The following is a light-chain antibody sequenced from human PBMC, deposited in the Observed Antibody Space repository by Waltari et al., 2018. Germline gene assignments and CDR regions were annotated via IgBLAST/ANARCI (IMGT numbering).Light chain of an antibody. J-gene: IGKJ1*01. CDR2: DTS. CDR1: QSVTTN. CDR3: QQYNNWPLT. V-gene: IGKV3-15*01. Sequence: EVVMTQFPATLSVSPGERVPLSCRASQSVTTNLAWYQQKPGQAPRHLIYDTSTRAPGFPARFSGSGSETEFTLIISSLQSEDFAVYYCQQYNNWPLTFGQGTRVEIK.